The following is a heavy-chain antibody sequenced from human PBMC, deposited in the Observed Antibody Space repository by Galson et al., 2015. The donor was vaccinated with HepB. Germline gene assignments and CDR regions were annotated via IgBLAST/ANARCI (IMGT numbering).Heavy chain of an antibody. CDR2: INPNSGGT. CDR3: ARGPVGATPWIDY. CDR1: GYTFTGYY. J-gene: IGHJ4*02. D-gene: IGHD1-26*01. Sequence: SVKVSCKASGYTFTGYYMHWVRQAPGQGLEWMGWINPNSGGTNYAQKFQGRVTMTRDTSISTAYMELSRLRSDDTAVYYCARGPVGATPWIDYWGQGTLVTVSS. V-gene: IGHV1-2*02.